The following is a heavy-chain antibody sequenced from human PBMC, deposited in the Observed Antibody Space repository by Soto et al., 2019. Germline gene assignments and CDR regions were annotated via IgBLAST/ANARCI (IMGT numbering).Heavy chain of an antibody. CDR2: IYYSGST. CDR3: ARAGGYDYGPLGDWFDP. D-gene: IGHD5-12*01. J-gene: IGHJ5*02. CDR1: GGSISSYY. V-gene: IGHV4-59*01. Sequence: PSETLSLTCTVSGGSISSYYWSWIRQPPGKGLEWIGYIYYSGSTNYNPSLKSRVTISVDTSKSQFSLKLSSVTAADTAVYYCARAGGYDYGPLGDWFDPWGQGTLVTVSS.